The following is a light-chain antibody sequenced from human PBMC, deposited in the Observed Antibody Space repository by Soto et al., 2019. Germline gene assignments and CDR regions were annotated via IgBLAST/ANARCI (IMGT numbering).Light chain of an antibody. CDR1: SSDVGGYNF. J-gene: IGLJ1*01. V-gene: IGLV2-14*01. CDR3: SSYTSSTTLPYV. Sequence: QSVLTQPASVSGSPGQSITISCTGTSSDVGGYNFVSWSQQHPCKAPKLMIYEVSNRPSGVSYRFSGSKSGNTASLTISGLQAEDEADYYCSSYTSSTTLPYVFGTGTKVTVL. CDR2: EVS.